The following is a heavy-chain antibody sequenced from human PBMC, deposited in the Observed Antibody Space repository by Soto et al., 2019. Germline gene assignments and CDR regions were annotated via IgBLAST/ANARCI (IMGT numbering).Heavy chain of an antibody. V-gene: IGHV4-30-4*01. Sequence: SETLSLTCTVSGDSIRSGNHYWSWIRQPPGKGLEWIGYIYYSGSTYYSPSLKSRVTISVDTSKNQFSLKLNSVTAADTAVYYCARVDILTVYGRMDVWGQGTTGTVS. J-gene: IGHJ6*02. CDR1: GDSIRSGNHY. CDR3: ARVDILTVYGRMDV. D-gene: IGHD3-9*01. CDR2: IYYSGST.